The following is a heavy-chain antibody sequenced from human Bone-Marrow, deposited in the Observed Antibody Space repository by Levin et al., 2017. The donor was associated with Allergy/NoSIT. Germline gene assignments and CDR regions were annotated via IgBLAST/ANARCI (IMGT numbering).Heavy chain of an antibody. Sequence: ASVKVSCKASGYTFTDYYIHWVRQAPGQGLEWMGWNNPDTGDTHYAQKFQDRVTMTRDTSISTAYMDLARLKFDDTAVYYCATVYEIALVIDFWGQGSLVTVSS. D-gene: IGHD2/OR15-2a*01. J-gene: IGHJ4*02. CDR2: NNPDTGDT. CDR3: ATVYEIALVIDF. CDR1: GYTFTDYY. V-gene: IGHV1-2*02.